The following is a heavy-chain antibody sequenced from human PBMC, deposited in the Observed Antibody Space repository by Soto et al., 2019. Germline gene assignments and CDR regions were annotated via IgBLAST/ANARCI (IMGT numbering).Heavy chain of an antibody. D-gene: IGHD5-18*01. CDR1: GASFSTGAYY. CDR3: VRALRHTAMVYPWFDH. CDR2: IYESGYT. J-gene: IGHJ5*02. V-gene: IGHV4-31*03. Sequence: AXETLSLTCTVSGASFSTGAYYWGWVRQRPGKGLEWVGYIYESGYTYYNTSLKSRLTISLDRSNNQFSLGLTSVTAADTAVYYCVRALRHTAMVYPWFDHWGQGTLVTVSS.